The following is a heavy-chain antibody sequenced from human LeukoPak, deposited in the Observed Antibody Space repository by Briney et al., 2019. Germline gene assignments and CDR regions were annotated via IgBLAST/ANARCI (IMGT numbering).Heavy chain of an antibody. D-gene: IGHD3-22*01. CDR3: ANGRGPTGYYDSSGYYFDY. V-gene: IGHV3-23*01. Sequence: PGGSLRLSCAASGFTSSSYAMNWVRQAPGKGLEWVSAISGSGGSTYYADSVKGRFTISRDNSKNTLFLQMNSPRAEDTAVYYCANGRGPTGYYDSSGYYFDYWGQGTLVTVSS. CDR1: GFTSSSYA. CDR2: ISGSGGST. J-gene: IGHJ4*02.